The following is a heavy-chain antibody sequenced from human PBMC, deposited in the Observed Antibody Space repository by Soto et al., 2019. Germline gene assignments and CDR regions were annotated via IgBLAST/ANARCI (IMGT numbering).Heavy chain of an antibody. CDR1: GFTFSSYG. J-gene: IGHJ6*02. V-gene: IGHV3-33*01. CDR2: IWYDGSNK. CDR3: AREGAVAAAGDYGMDV. Sequence: HPGGSLRLSCAASGFTFSSYGMHWVRQAPGKGLEWVAVIWYDGSNKYYADSVKGRFTISRDNSKNTLYLQMNSLRAEDTAVYYCAREGAVAAAGDYGMDVWGQGTTVTVSS. D-gene: IGHD6-19*01.